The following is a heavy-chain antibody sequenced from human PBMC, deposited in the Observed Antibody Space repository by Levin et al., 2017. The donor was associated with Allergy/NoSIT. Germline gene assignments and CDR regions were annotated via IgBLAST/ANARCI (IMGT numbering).Heavy chain of an antibody. CDR2: IGTAADT. J-gene: IGHJ2*01. Sequence: GESLKISCAASGFTFSSYDMHWVRQAPGKGLEWVAAIGTAADTFYPDSVKGRFTISRENAMNSLYLEMNSLTAGDTAVYYCARDGAVAGRFMANWYFNLWGRGTLVTVSS. CDR3: ARDGAVAGRFMANWYFNL. V-gene: IGHV3-13*01. D-gene: IGHD6-19*01. CDR1: GFTFSSYD.